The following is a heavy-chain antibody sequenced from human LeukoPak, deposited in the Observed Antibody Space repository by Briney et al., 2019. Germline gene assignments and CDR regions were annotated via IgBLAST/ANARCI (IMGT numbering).Heavy chain of an antibody. CDR1: GGSISSGDYY. V-gene: IGHV4-30-4*08. Sequence: NPSQTLSLTCTVSGGSISSGDYYWSWIRQPPGKGLEWIGYIYYSGSTYYNPSLKSRVTISVDTSKNQFSLKLSPMTAADTAVYYCARVEVFVVVPAAIHYYYMDVWGKGTTVTVSS. J-gene: IGHJ6*03. D-gene: IGHD2-2*02. CDR2: IYYSGST. CDR3: ARVEVFVVVPAAIHYYYMDV.